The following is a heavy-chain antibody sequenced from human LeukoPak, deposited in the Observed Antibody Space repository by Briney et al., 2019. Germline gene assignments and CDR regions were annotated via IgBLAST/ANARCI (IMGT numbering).Heavy chain of an antibody. J-gene: IGHJ6*03. CDR3: ARQSRGSFYYYMDV. Sequence: GGSLRLSCATSGFSFSSYAMSWVRQAPGKGLEWVSSISSSSSYIYYADSVKGRFTISRDNAKNSLYLQMNSLRAEDTAVYYCARQSRGSFYYYMDVWGKGTTVTVSS. CDR2: ISSSSSYI. CDR1: GFSFSSYA. D-gene: IGHD2-2*01. V-gene: IGHV3-21*01.